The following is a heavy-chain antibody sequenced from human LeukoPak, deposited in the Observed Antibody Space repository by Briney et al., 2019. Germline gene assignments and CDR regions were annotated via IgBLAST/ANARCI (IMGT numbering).Heavy chain of an antibody. Sequence: GGSLRLSCAASGFTFSSYGMHWVRQAPGKGLEWVAVISYDGSNKYYADSVKGRFTISRDNSKNTLYLQMNSLRAEDTAVYYCARDPPIVLMVYEGYFDYWGQGTLVTVSS. CDR3: ARDPPIVLMVYEGYFDY. V-gene: IGHV3-30*03. D-gene: IGHD2-8*01. CDR1: GFTFSSYG. CDR2: ISYDGSNK. J-gene: IGHJ4*02.